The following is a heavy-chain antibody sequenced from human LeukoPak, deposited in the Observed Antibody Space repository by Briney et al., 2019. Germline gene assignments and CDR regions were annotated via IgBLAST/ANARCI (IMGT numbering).Heavy chain of an antibody. CDR1: AFTFSNYP. J-gene: IGHJ4*02. CDR2: ISYDGRDK. Sequence: PGGSLRLSCAASAFTFSNYPMHWVRQAPGKGLEWVAVISYDGRDKHHADSVKGRFTISRDNSKNTLYLQLDSLRTEDTAVYFCARDRVPSAADCYFDYWGQGTLVTVSS. D-gene: IGHD2-21*02. CDR3: ARDRVPSAADCYFDY. V-gene: IGHV3-30*04.